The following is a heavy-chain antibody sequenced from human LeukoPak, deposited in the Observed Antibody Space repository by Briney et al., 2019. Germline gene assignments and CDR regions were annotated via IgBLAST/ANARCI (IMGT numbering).Heavy chain of an antibody. Sequence: SETLSLTCTVSGGSISSSSYYWGWIRQPPGKGLEWIGSIYYSGSTYYNPSLKSRVTISVDTSKNQFSLKLSSVTAADTAVYYCAREGYSSGWGYHGAFDIWGQGTMVTVSS. V-gene: IGHV4-39*07. D-gene: IGHD6-19*01. J-gene: IGHJ3*02. CDR2: IYYSGST. CDR1: GGSISSSSYY. CDR3: AREGYSSGWGYHGAFDI.